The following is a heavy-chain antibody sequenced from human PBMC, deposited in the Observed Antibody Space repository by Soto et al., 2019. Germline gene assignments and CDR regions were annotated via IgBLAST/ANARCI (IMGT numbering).Heavy chain of an antibody. CDR3: ARDGSVAGTTDFDY. D-gene: IGHD6-19*01. J-gene: IGHJ4*02. Sequence: QVQLQESGPGLVKPSETLSLTCTVSGGSISSYYWSWIRQPAGKGLEWIGRIYTSGSTNYNPSLKSRVTMSVDTSKNQFSLKLSSVTAADTAVYYWARDGSVAGTTDFDYWGQGTLVTVSS. CDR1: GGSISSYY. CDR2: IYTSGST. V-gene: IGHV4-4*07.